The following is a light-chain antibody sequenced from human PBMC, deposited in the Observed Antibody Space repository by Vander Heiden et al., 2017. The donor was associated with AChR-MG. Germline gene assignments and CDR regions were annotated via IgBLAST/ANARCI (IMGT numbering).Light chain of an antibody. CDR1: KLGDKY. CDR2: QDS. CDR3: QAWDSSTAGV. Sequence: SYELTQPPSVSVSPGQTASITCSGDKLGDKYACWYQQKPGQSPLLVIYQDSKRPSGIPERFSGSNSGNTATLTISGTQAMDEADYYCQAWDSSTAGVFGTGTKVTVL. V-gene: IGLV3-1*01. J-gene: IGLJ1*01.